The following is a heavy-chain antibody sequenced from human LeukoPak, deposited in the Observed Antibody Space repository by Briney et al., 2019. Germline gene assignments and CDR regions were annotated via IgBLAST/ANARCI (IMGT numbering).Heavy chain of an antibody. V-gene: IGHV1-2*06. D-gene: IGHD4-17*01. CDR2: INPKSGGT. Sequence: ASVKVSCKAAGYTFTVYYMKSGRQAPGQRLEGWGRINPKSGGTNYAQKFQGGVTMTRGTSISTAYRVLSRMKSDDAAVYYCASTQGDYGDYFDYWGQGTLVTVSS. CDR1: GYTFTVYY. J-gene: IGHJ4*02. CDR3: ASTQGDYGDYFDY.